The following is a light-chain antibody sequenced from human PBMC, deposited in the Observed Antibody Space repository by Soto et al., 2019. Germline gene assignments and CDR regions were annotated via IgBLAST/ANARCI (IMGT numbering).Light chain of an antibody. CDR1: SSDVGGYNF. CDR3: SPYTTISPYV. Sequence: QSVLTQPASVSGSPGQSITISCTGTSSDVGGYNFVSWYQQHPDKAPKLMIYDVTNRPSGVSNRFSGSKSGNTASLTTSGLQAEDEADFYCSPYTTISPYVFGTGTKVTVL. J-gene: IGLJ1*01. V-gene: IGLV2-14*01. CDR2: DVT.